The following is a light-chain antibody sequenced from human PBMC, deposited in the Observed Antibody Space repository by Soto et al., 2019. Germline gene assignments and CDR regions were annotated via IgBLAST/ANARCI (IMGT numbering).Light chain of an antibody. CDR2: GAS. V-gene: IGKV3D-15*01. Sequence: EIVLTQSPGTLSLSPGERATLSCRASQSVSNNYLAWYQQKPGQAPRLLIYGASNRATGIPDRFSGSGSGTEFTLTISSLQSEDFAVYYCQQYTNWPKTFGQGTKVDIK. CDR3: QQYTNWPKT. J-gene: IGKJ1*01. CDR1: QSVSNN.